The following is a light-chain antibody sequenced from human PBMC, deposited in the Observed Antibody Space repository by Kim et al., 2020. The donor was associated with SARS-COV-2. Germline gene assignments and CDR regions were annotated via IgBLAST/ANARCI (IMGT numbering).Light chain of an antibody. CDR3: QQYNSLWT. CDR2: KAS. CDR1: QSINNW. J-gene: IGKJ1*01. Sequence: DIQMTQSPSTLSASVGDRVTIACRASQSINNWLAWYQQKPGKAPKLLIYKASSLESGVPSRFSGSGSGTEFTLTISSLQPDDFATYYCQQYNSLWTFGQGTKVDIK. V-gene: IGKV1-5*03.